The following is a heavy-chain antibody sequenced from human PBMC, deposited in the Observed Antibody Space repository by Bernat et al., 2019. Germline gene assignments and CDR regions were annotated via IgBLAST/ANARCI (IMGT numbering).Heavy chain of an antibody. CDR1: GGSISSSSYY. CDR3: ARLVGVTADY. V-gene: IGHV4-39*01. CDR2: IYYSGST. D-gene: IGHD2-21*02. Sequence: QLQLQESGPGLVKPSETLSLTCTVSGGSISSSSYYWGWIRQPPGKGLEWIGSIYYSGSTYYNPSLKSRVTISVDTSKNQFSLKLSSVTAADTAVYYCARLVGVTADYWGQGTLVTVYS. J-gene: IGHJ4*02.